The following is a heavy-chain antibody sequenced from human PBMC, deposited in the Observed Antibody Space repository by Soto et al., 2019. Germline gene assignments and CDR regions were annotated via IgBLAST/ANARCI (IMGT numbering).Heavy chain of an antibody. CDR1: GFTFRNAW. D-gene: IGHD1-1*01. J-gene: IGHJ5*02. V-gene: IGHV3-15*01. CDR3: TTEEQEGFDP. Sequence: GYLRVSFSASGFTFRNAWMTWVRQAPGKGLEWVGRIKSKTDGGTTDYAAPVKGRFTISRDDSKNTLYLQMNSLKTEDTAGYYCTTEEQEGFDPWGQGTLVTVSS. CDR2: IKSKTDGGTT.